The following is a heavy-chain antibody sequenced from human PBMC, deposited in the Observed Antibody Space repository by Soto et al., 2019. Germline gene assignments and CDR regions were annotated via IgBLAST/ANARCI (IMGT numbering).Heavy chain of an antibody. D-gene: IGHD5-18*01. V-gene: IGHV1-46*01. CDR2: FDPEDGET. Sequence: ASVKVSCKASGYTFTSYYMHWVRQAPGQGLEWMGGFDPEDGETIYAQKFQGRVTMTTDTSTSTAYMELRSLRSDDTAVYYCARDGGYSGDYWGQGTLVTVSS. CDR3: ARDGGYSGDY. CDR1: GYTFTSYY. J-gene: IGHJ4*02.